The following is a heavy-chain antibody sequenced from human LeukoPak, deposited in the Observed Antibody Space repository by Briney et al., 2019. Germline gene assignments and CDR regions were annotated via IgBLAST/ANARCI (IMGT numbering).Heavy chain of an antibody. Sequence: ASVKVSCKASGGTFSSYDISWVRQAPGQGLEWMGGIIPMLGTPNYAQKLQGRVTMTTDTSTSTAYMELRSLRSDDTAVYYCARDLTAAGGDNWFDPWGQGTLVTVSS. V-gene: IGHV1-69*05. CDR1: GGTFSSYD. J-gene: IGHJ5*02. D-gene: IGHD2-2*01. CDR3: ARDLTAAGGDNWFDP. CDR2: IIPMLGTP.